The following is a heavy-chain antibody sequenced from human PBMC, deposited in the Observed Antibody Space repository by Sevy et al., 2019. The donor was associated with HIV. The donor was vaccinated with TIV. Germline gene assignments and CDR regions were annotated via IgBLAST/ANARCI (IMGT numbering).Heavy chain of an antibody. J-gene: IGHJ4*02. CDR3: ARLRACGGDCYYYDF. D-gene: IGHD2-21*02. CDR1: GYSFTSYE. Sequence: ASVKVSCKASGYSFTSYEIHWVRQAPGQGLEWMGIINPSGGSTSYAQKFQDRVTMIRDTSTTTVYMELSSLRSEDTAVYFCARLRACGGDCYYYDFWGQRTLVTDSS. V-gene: IGHV1-46*01. CDR2: INPSGGST.